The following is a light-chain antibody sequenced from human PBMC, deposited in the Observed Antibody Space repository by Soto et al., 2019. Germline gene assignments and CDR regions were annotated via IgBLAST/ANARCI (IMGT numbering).Light chain of an antibody. J-gene: IGLJ3*02. CDR3: ASWDDRLGAAM. Sequence: QSVLTQPPSASGTPGQKVFISCSGSSSNIGGTNYAYWYQQLPGAAPKLLMHSNNLRPSGVPERISGSKFGTAASLAISGLRSEDEAVYYCASWDDRLGAAMFGGGTKVTVL. V-gene: IGLV1-47*02. CDR2: SNN. CDR1: SSNIGGTNY.